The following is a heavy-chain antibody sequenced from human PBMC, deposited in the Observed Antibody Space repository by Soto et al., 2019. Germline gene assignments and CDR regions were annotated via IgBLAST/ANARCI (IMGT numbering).Heavy chain of an antibody. D-gene: IGHD6-19*01. V-gene: IGHV1-3*01. CDR1: GINYNTYA. Sequence: QVQLVQSGAEMKKPGASVKLSCKTSGINYNTYAIHWVRQAPGQGLEWMGWINAGNGDTRYSQNFQGRVTLTRDTSASTVYMDLDSLTSEDTGVYYCARAISGCVTWGQVTLVTVSS. J-gene: IGHJ4*02. CDR3: ARAISGCVT. CDR2: INAGNGDT.